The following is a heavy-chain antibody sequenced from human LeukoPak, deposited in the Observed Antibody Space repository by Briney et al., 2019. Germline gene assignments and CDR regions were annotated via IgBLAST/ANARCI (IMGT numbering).Heavy chain of an antibody. D-gene: IGHD2-15*01. CDR1: GLTFSSYG. Sequence: GGSLRLSCSASGLTFSSYGMNWVRQAPGKGLVWVSRINTDGSSTSYADSVKGRFTISRDNAKNTLYLQMNSLRAEDTAVYYCAREGDIEGAFDIWGQGTMVTVSS. V-gene: IGHV3-74*01. CDR3: AREGDIEGAFDI. CDR2: INTDGSST. J-gene: IGHJ3*02.